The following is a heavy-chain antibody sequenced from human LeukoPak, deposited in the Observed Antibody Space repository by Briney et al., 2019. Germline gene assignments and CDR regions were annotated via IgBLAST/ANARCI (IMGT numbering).Heavy chain of an antibody. CDR1: GGSISSYY. V-gene: IGHV4-59*08. Sequence: PSETLSLTCTVSGGSISSYYWNWIRQPPGKGLEWIGYIYKSGSTEYNPSLKSRVTISVDTSKNQFSLKLSSVTAADTAVYYCARRTYYYDSSGYYYYYMDVWGKGTTVTVSS. CDR3: ARRTYYYDSSGYYYYYMDV. CDR2: IYKSGST. D-gene: IGHD3-22*01. J-gene: IGHJ6*03.